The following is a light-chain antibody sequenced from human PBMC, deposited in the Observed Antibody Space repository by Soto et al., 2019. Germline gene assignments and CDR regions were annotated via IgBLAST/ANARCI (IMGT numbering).Light chain of an antibody. CDR2: SNT. J-gene: IGLJ2*01. Sequence: QSVLTQPPSGSGAPGQRVTISCTGSSSSVGAGYDVHWYQHLPGTAPKLLIFSNTNRPSGVPHRFSGSKSGTSVSLAIAGLQAEYEGDYYCQSYDNILSAVVFGGGTKVTVL. CDR3: QSYDNILSAVV. V-gene: IGLV1-40*01. CDR1: SSSVGAGYD.